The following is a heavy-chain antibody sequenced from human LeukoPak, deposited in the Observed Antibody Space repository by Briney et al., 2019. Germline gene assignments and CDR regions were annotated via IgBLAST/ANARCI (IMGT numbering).Heavy chain of an antibody. CDR1: GGSISSYY. CDR2: IYTSGST. Sequence: TSETLSLTCTVSGGSISSYYWSWIRQPAGKGLEWIGRIYTSGSTNYNPSLKSRVTMSVDTSKNQFSLKLSSVTAADTAVYYCARDAVLMVRGVIMGSVYMDVWGEGTTVTISS. D-gene: IGHD3-10*01. CDR3: ARDAVLMVRGVIMGSVYMDV. V-gene: IGHV4-4*07. J-gene: IGHJ6*03.